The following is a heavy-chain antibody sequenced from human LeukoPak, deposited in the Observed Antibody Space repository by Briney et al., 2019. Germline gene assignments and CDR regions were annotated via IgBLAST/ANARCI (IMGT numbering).Heavy chain of an antibody. Sequence: SETLSLTCTVSGGSISSYYWSWIRQPPGKGLEWIGYIYYSGSTNYNPSLKSRVTISVDTSKNQFSLKLSSVTAADTAVYYCARQSHSSGYDAFDIWGQGTMVTVSS. D-gene: IGHD3-22*01. J-gene: IGHJ3*02. CDR2: IYYSGST. V-gene: IGHV4-59*08. CDR1: GGSISSYY. CDR3: ARQSHSSGYDAFDI.